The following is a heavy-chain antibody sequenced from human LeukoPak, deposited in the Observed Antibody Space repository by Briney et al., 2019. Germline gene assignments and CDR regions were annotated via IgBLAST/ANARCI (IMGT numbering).Heavy chain of an antibody. V-gene: IGHV4-39*07. CDR3: ARGRRIAARGKGSWFDP. CDR2: INHSGST. D-gene: IGHD6-6*01. Sequence: PSETLSLTCTVSGGSISSSSYYWSWIRQPPGTGLEWIGEINHSGSTNYNPSLKSRVTISVDTSKNQFSLKLSSVTAADTAVYYCARGRRIAARGKGSWFDPWGQGTLVTVSS. CDR1: GGSISSSSYY. J-gene: IGHJ5*02.